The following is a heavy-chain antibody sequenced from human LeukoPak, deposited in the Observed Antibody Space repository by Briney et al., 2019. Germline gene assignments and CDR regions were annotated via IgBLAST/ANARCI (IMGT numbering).Heavy chain of an antibody. CDR2: IYHSGST. Sequence: ASETLSLTCAVSGLSISSGYYWAWIRQPPGKGLEWIGNIYHSGSTYYNPSLKSRVTISVDTSKNQFSLKLTSVTAADTAVYYCARRPISTGIDYWGQGTLVTVSS. J-gene: IGHJ4*02. CDR1: GLSISSGYY. D-gene: IGHD1-1*01. V-gene: IGHV4-38-2*01. CDR3: ARRPISTGIDY.